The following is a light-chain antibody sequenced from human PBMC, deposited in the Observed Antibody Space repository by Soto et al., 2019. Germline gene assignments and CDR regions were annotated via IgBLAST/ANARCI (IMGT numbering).Light chain of an antibody. CDR2: EAS. CDR3: SSYADTDNLL. V-gene: IGLV2-8*01. CDR1: SSDVGGNNY. Sequence: QSALTQPPSASGSPGQSVTISCTGTSSDVGGNNYVSWYQQHPGKAPKLLIYEASKRPSGVPDRFSGSKSGSTASLTVSGLQAEDEADYYCSSYADTDNLLFGGGTKLTVL. J-gene: IGLJ2*01.